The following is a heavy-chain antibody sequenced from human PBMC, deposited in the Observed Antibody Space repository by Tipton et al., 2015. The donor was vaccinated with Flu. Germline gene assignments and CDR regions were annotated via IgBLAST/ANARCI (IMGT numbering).Heavy chain of an antibody. CDR3: AREKSSIAARAPGGFDY. CDR1: GGSTSSYY. V-gene: IGHV4-59*01. CDR2: IYYSGST. J-gene: IGHJ4*02. Sequence: TLSLTCTVSGGSTSSYYWSWIRQPPGKGLEWIGYIYYSGSTNYNPSLKSRVTISVDTSKNQFSLKLSSVTAADTAVYYCAREKSSIAARAPGGFDYWGQGTLVTVSS. D-gene: IGHD6-6*01.